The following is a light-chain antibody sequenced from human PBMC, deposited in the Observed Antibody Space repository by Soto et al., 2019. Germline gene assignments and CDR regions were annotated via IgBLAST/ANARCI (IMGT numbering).Light chain of an antibody. J-gene: IGLJ2*01. Sequence: QSALTQPASVSGSPGQSIAISCTGTSSDVGAYNYVSWYQQHPGKAPKLMIYDVINRPSGVSNRFSGSKSGSTASLTISGLQPEDEADYYCASYTSSSSLVFGGGTKLTVL. CDR1: SSDVGAYNY. V-gene: IGLV2-14*01. CDR3: ASYTSSSSLV. CDR2: DVI.